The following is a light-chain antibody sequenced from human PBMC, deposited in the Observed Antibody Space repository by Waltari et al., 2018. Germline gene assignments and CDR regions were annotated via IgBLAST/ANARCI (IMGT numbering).Light chain of an antibody. J-gene: IGLJ3*02. Sequence: QSVLIQPPSASGTPGQRFTIASFGSSSNIGSNTVAWYQAVPGTAPKLLIHGNDQRPSGVPDRFSGSKSGASGSLAISGLQPEDETDYYCAAWDESLKGWVFGGGTRLTVL. CDR2: GND. V-gene: IGLV1-44*01. CDR1: SSNIGSNT. CDR3: AAWDESLKGWV.